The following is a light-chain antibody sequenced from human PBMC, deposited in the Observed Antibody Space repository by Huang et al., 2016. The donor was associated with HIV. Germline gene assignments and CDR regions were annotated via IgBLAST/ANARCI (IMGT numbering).Light chain of an antibody. CDR3: QQFNNYPLT. V-gene: IGKV1-9*01. CDR2: AAS. CDR1: QGISSF. J-gene: IGKJ4*01. Sequence: IQLTPSPSSLSASVGDRVTITCRASQGISSFLAWYQQKPGKAPKLLMYAASTLHSGVPLRFSGSGSGTDFTLTISSLQPEDFATYYCQQFNNYPLTFGGGTKVEIK.